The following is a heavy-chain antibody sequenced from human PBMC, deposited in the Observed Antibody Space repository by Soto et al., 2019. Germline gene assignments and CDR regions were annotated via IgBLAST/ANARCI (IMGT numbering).Heavy chain of an antibody. J-gene: IGHJ6*02. Sequence: QVQLVQSGAEVKKPGSSVRISCKASGGTFSRNTISWVRQAPGQGPEWMGGIIPMFGTANYAQKFQGRVTITADESTSTAYMELSSLRSEDTAVYYCARSQAPQYCSGGSCYMGYYYGMDVWGQGTTVTVSS. V-gene: IGHV1-69*01. CDR1: GGTFSRNT. D-gene: IGHD2-15*01. CDR2: IIPMFGTA. CDR3: ARSQAPQYCSGGSCYMGYYYGMDV.